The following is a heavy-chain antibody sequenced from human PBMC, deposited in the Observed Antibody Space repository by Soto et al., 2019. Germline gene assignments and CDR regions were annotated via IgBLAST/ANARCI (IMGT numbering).Heavy chain of an antibody. V-gene: IGHV3-23*01. J-gene: IGHJ4*02. CDR3: AKSPPATRYCSGGSCYSVFFDY. D-gene: IGHD2-15*01. CDR1: GFTLSSDA. Sequence: PGGSLRLSCAASGFTLSSDAMSWVRQAPGKGLEWVSAISGSGGSTYYADSVKGRFTISRDNSKNTLYLQMNSLRADDTAVYYCAKSPPATRYCSGGSCYSVFFDYWGQGTLVTVSS. CDR2: ISGSGGST.